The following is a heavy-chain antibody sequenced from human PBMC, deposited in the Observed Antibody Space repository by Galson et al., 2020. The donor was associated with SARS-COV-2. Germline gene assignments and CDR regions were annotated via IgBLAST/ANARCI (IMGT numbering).Heavy chain of an antibody. CDR2: INPNSGGT. V-gene: IGHV1-2*02. CDR1: GYTFTGYY. CDR3: ARDLNIVVVPAAMRGNWFDP. D-gene: IGHD2-2*01. J-gene: IGHJ5*02. Sequence: ASVKVSCKASGYTFTGYYMHWVRQAPGQGLEWMGWINPNSGGTNYAQKFQGRVTMTRDTSISTAYMELSRLRSDDTAVYYCARDLNIVVVPAAMRGNWFDPWGQGTLVTVSS.